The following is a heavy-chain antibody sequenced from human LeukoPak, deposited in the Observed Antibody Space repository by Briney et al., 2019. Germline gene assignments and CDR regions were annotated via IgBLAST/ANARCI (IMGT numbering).Heavy chain of an antibody. CDR2: ISSSGTTI. J-gene: IGHJ4*02. CDR3: ARSRSGYHFDY. D-gene: IGHD5-12*01. V-gene: IGHV3-48*01. Sequence: GGSLRLSCAASGFSFSGYSMNWVRQAPGKGLEWVSYISSSGTTIYFGDSMKGRFTVSRDNAKNSLSLQMNSLRAEDTAVYYCARSRSGYHFDYWGRGTWSPSPQ. CDR1: GFSFSGYS.